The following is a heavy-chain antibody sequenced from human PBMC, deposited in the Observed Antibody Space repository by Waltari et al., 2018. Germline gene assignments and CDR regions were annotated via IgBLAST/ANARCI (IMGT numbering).Heavy chain of an antibody. Sequence: VLLVESGGGFVQPGGSLRLSCAASGFTLDTYAMTWVRQAPGKGLEWVATFSANGGSTYYADSVKGRFTMSKDKSMNTLLLQRDGLIAEDTAVYYCAKGRTGPNTDYEIWGQVTMVTVSS. CDR2: FSANGGST. D-gene: IGHD2-8*02. CDR3: AKGRTGPNTDYEI. CDR1: GFTLDTYA. V-gene: IGHV3-23*04. J-gene: IGHJ3*02.